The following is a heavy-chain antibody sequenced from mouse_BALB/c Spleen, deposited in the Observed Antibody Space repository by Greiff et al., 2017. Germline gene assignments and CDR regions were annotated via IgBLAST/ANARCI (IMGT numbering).Heavy chain of an antibody. CDR3: AKGTTALFDY. D-gene: IGHD1-2*01. CDR2: INPSSGYT. V-gene: IGHV1-4*01. CDR1: GYTFTSYT. Sequence: VQLQQSGAELARPGASVKMSCKASGYTFTSYTMHWVKQRPGQGLEWIGYINPSSGYTNYNQKFKDKATLTADKSSSTAYMQLSSLTSEDSAVYYCAKGTTALFDYWGQGTTLTVSS. J-gene: IGHJ2*01.